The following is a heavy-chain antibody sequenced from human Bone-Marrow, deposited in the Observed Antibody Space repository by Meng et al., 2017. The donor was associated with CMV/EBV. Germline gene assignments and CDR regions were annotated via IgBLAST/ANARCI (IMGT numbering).Heavy chain of an antibody. J-gene: IGHJ4*02. D-gene: IGHD3-3*01. Sequence: GESLKISCAASGFTFSNAWMSWVRQAPGKGLEWVGRIKSKTDGGTTDYAAPVKGRFTISRDNAKNSLYLQMNSLRVEDTAVYYCVSGDQDDFWSGLGYGWGQGTLVTVSS. CDR1: GFTFSNAW. V-gene: IGHV3-15*01. CDR3: VSGDQDDFWSGLGYG. CDR2: IKSKTDGGTT.